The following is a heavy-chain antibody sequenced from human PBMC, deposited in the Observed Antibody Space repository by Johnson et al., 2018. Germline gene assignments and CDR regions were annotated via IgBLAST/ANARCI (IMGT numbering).Heavy chain of an antibody. J-gene: IGHJ3*02. Sequence: VQLVQSGGGLVQPGGSLRLSCAASGFTFSSYSMNWVRQAPGKGLEWVSYISSSSSTIYYADSVKGRFTISRDNAKNSLYLQMNSLRAKDTAVYYCARTTMIDAFDIWGQGTMVTVSS. CDR1: GFTFSSYS. V-gene: IGHV3-48*01. CDR2: ISSSSSTI. CDR3: ARTTMIDAFDI. D-gene: IGHD3-22*01.